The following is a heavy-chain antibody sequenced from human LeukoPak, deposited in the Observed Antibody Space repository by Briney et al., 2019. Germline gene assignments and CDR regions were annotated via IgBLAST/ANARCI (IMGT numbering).Heavy chain of an antibody. J-gene: IGHJ4*02. CDR3: ARPDYYDSSGYYFPY. CDR1: GYTFTSYG. D-gene: IGHD3-22*01. V-gene: IGHV1-18*01. CDR2: ISAYNGNT. Sequence: ASVTVSCKASGYTFTSYGISWVRQAPGQGLEWMGWISAYNGNTNYAQKLQGRVTMTTDTSTSTAYMELRSLRSDDTAVYYCARPDYYDSSGYYFPYWGQGTLVTVSS.